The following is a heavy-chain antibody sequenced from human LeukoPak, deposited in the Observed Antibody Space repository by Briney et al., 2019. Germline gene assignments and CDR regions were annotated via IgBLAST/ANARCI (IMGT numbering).Heavy chain of an antibody. CDR2: ISYDGSNK. V-gene: IGHV3-30*18. J-gene: IGHJ3*02. CDR3: AKDRGLGREWGPQLVFSRGAFDI. D-gene: IGHD5-18*01. CDR1: GFTFSSYG. Sequence: GGSLRLSCAASGFTFSSYGMHWVRQAPGKGLEWVAVISYDGSNKYYADSVKGRFTISRDNSKNTLYLQMNSLRAEDTAVYYCAKDRGLGREWGPQLVFSRGAFDIWGQGTMVTVSS.